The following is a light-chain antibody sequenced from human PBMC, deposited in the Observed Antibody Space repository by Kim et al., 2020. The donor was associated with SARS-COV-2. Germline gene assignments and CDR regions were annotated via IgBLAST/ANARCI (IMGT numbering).Light chain of an antibody. V-gene: IGKV1-39*01. CDR3: QQYYNTPLT. CDR1: QYISRY. J-gene: IGKJ1*01. CDR2: AAS. Sequence: DIQMTQSPASLSASVGDSVTITCQASQYISRYLNWYQQKPGKAPKLLIYAASSLVSGVPSRFSGSGSGTDFTLTISSLQPEDFATYFCQQYYNTPLTFGQGTKVDIK.